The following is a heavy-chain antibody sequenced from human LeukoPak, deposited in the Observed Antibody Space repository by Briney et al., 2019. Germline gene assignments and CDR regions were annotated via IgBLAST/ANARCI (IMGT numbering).Heavy chain of an antibody. Sequence: GGSLRLSCAASGFTFNSYAMTWVRQAPGKGLEWVSHVSGSGGITYYADSVKGRFIISRDNSKNTLYLQMNSLRAEDTAVYYCAKTTAGNSSGRYPGWPVDYWGQGTLVTVSS. J-gene: IGHJ4*02. D-gene: IGHD6-19*01. V-gene: IGHV3-23*01. CDR2: VSGSGGIT. CDR3: AKTTAGNSSGRYPGWPVDY. CDR1: GFTFNSYA.